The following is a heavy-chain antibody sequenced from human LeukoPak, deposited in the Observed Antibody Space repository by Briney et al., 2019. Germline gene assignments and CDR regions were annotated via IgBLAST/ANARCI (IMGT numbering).Heavy chain of an antibody. CDR1: GFTFSSHW. V-gene: IGHV3-7*01. J-gene: IGHJ4*02. Sequence: PGGSLRLSCVGPGFTFSSHWMSWVRQAPGKGLEWVANIRQNGSEKYYMDSVKGRFTISRDNAKNSLYLQMNSLRVDDTALYYCARALGGPNDYWGQGTLVTVSS. CDR2: IRQNGSEK. CDR3: ARALGGPNDY. D-gene: IGHD6-25*01.